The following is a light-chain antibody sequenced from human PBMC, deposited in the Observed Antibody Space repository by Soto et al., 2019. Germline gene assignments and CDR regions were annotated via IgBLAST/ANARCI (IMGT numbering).Light chain of an antibody. V-gene: IGLV1-44*01. J-gene: IGLJ1*01. CDR1: NSNIGSNT. CDR2: YDN. Sequence: QSVLTQPPSASGTPGQRVTISCSGSNSNIGSNTVNWYQQLPGTAPKLLIYYDNLRPSGVPYRISGSKSGTSASLAISGLQSDDEADYYCAAWDDSLNGRVFGTGTKVTVL. CDR3: AAWDDSLNGRV.